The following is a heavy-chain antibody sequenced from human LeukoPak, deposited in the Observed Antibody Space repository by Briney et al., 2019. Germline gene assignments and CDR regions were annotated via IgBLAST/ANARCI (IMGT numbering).Heavy chain of an antibody. V-gene: IGHV4-30-4*08. CDR1: GGSISSGDYY. J-gene: IGHJ4*02. CDR2: IYYSGIT. D-gene: IGHD3-22*01. CDR3: ARVEYYYDSSGYRKQYYFVY. Sequence: PSETLSLTCTVSGGSISSGDYYWSWIRQPPGKGVEWIGYIYYSGITYYNPSLKSRVTISVDTSKNQFSLKLSSVTAADTAVYYCARVEYYYDSSGYRKQYYFVYWGQGTLVTVSS.